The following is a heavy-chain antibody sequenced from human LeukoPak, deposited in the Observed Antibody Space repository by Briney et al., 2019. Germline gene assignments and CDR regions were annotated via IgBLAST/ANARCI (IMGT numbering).Heavy chain of an antibody. CDR2: INHSGST. CDR1: GGSFSGYY. Sequence: SETLSLTCAVYGGSFSGYYWSWIRQPPGKGLEWIGEINHSGSTNYNPSLKSRVTISVDTSKNQCSLKLSSVTAADTAVYYCARGDWGYVLGWYFDLWGRGTLVTVSS. J-gene: IGHJ2*01. CDR3: ARGDWGYVLGWYFDL. V-gene: IGHV4-34*01. D-gene: IGHD7-27*01.